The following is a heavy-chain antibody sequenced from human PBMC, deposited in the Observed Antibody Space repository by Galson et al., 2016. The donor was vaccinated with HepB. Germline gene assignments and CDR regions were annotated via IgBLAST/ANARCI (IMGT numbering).Heavy chain of an antibody. J-gene: IGHJ4*02. CDR2: IYHSGIT. CDR3: ARVRSYNLHDGVFDY. V-gene: IGHV4-38-2*01. Sequence: SETLSLTCAVSGYSISSGYYWGWIRQPPGKGLEWIGTIYHSGITYYNPSLKSRVTIPVDRSKNQFSLKLTPVSAADTAVYYCARVRSYNLHDGVFDYWGQGILVTVSS. D-gene: IGHD1-20*01. CDR1: GYSISSGYY.